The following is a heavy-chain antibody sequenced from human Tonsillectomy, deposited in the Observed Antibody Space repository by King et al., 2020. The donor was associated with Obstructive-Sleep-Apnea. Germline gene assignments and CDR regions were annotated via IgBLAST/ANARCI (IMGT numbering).Heavy chain of an antibody. V-gene: IGHV4-59*01. J-gene: IGHJ4*02. CDR2: VYYCGST. Sequence: VQLQESGPGLVKPSETLSLTCTVSCVSISSYYWSWIRQPPGKGLEWIGYVYYCGSTHYNPSLKSRVTISVDTSKNQFSLKLSSVTAADTAVYYCARVWKGEYFDYWGQGTLVTVSS. CDR3: ARVWKGEYFDY. D-gene: IGHD3-3*01. CDR1: CVSISSYY.